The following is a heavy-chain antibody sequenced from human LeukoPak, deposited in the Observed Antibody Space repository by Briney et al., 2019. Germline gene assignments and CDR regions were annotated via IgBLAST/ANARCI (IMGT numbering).Heavy chain of an antibody. CDR1: GFTFSSYG. D-gene: IGHD3-22*01. V-gene: IGHV3-33*06. CDR2: IWYDGSNK. Sequence: GGSLRLSCAASGFTFSSYGMHWVRQAPGKGLEWVAVIWYDGSNKYYADSVKGRFTISRDNSKNTLFMQMNSLRAEDTAVYYCAKDFYDSSGSRYDYWGQGTLVTVSS. J-gene: IGHJ4*02. CDR3: AKDFYDSSGSRYDY.